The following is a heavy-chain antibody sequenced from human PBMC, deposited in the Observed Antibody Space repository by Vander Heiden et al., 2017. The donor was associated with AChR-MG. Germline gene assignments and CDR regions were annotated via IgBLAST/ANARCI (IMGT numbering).Heavy chain of an antibody. D-gene: IGHD3-22*01. Sequence: QVQLVESGGGLVKPGGSLRLSCAAPGFTFSDYYMSWLRQAPGKGLEWVSYISSSSSYTNYADSVKGRFTISRDNAKNSLYLQMNSLRAEDTAVYYCATTESGYYYDSSGYFYWGQGTLVTVSS. V-gene: IGHV3-11*06. CDR1: GFTFSDYY. CDR2: ISSSSSYT. J-gene: IGHJ4*02. CDR3: ATTESGYYYDSSGYFY.